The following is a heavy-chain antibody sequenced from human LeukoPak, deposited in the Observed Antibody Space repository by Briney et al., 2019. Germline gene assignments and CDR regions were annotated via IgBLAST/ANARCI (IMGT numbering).Heavy chain of an antibody. CDR3: ARARRKEMATLYAFDI. D-gene: IGHD5-24*01. Sequence: ASVKVSCKASGYTFTSYYMHWVRQAPGQGLEWRGIINPSGGSTSYAQKFQGRVTMTRDTSTSTVYMELSSLRSEDTAVYYCARARRKEMATLYAFDIWGQGTMVTVSS. CDR1: GYTFTSYY. V-gene: IGHV1-46*01. J-gene: IGHJ3*02. CDR2: INPSGGST.